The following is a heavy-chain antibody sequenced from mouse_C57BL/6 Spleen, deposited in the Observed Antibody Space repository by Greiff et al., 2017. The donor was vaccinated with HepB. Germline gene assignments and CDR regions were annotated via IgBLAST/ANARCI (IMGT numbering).Heavy chain of an antibody. CDR1: GYTFTEYT. CDR3: ARQTYYDYNDAMDY. Sequence: QVQLKESGAELVKPGASVKLSCKASGYTFTEYTIYWVKQGSGQGLEWIGWFYPGSGSIKYNENFKDKATLTTDKSSSTFYMELSRMTSEDSAVYYCARQTYYDYNDAMDYWGQGTSVTVSS. J-gene: IGHJ4*01. V-gene: IGHV1-62-2*01. D-gene: IGHD2-4*01. CDR2: FYPGSGSI.